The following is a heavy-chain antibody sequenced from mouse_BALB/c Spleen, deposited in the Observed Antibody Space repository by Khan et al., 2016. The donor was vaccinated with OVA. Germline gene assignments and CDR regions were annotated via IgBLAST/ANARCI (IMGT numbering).Heavy chain of an antibody. CDR2: IWSDGST. V-gene: IGHV2-6-1*01. CDR1: GFSLTNYG. D-gene: IGHD2-10*01. J-gene: IGHJ4*01. Sequence: QVRLQQSGPGLVAPSQSLSITCTISGFSLTNYGVHWVRQPPGKGLEWLVVIWSDGSTPYNSALKSRLSISKDNSKSQVFLKMNSLQTDDTSIYYCARQPYYHYYVMDYWGQGTSVTVSA. CDR3: ARQPYYHYYVMDY.